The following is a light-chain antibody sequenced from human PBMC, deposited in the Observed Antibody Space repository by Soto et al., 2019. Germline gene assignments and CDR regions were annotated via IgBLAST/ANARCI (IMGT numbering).Light chain of an antibody. CDR3: HQRSNWPWT. J-gene: IGKJ1*01. Sequence: EIVLTQSPATLSLSPGERATLSCRASQSVSSYLAWYQLKPGQAPRLLIYDASTRAAGIPARFSGSGSGTDFILTISSLEPEDFAVYYCHQRSNWPWTFGQGTKVEIK. CDR2: DAS. V-gene: IGKV3-11*01. CDR1: QSVSSY.